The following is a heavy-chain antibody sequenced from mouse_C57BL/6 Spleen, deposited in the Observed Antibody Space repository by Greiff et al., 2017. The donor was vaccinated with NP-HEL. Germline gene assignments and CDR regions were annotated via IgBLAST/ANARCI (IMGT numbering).Heavy chain of an antibody. V-gene: IGHV2-9-1*01. CDR1: GFSLTSYA. CDR2: IWTGGGT. Sequence: QVQLKESGPGLVAPSQSLSITCTVSGFSLTSYAISWVRQPPGKGLEWLGVIWTGGGTNYNSALTSRLGICKNKANSQVFLQMTSLQTDDTGGYYRARFYYGNYFDYWGQGTTLTVSS. J-gene: IGHJ2*01. D-gene: IGHD2-1*01. CDR3: ARFYYGNYFDY.